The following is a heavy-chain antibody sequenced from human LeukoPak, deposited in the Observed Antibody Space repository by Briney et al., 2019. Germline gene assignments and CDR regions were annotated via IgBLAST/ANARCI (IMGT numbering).Heavy chain of an antibody. V-gene: IGHV3-23*01. CDR1: GFTFSSYA. D-gene: IGHD3-10*01. Sequence: GGSLRLSCAASGFTFSSYAMSWVRQAPGKGLEWVSAISGSGGSTYYADSVKGRFTISRDNSKNTLYLQMNSLRDEDTPVYYCAKDDRVRITMVRGVIGREYYFDYWGQGTLVTVSS. J-gene: IGHJ4*02. CDR3: AKDDRVRITMVRGVIGREYYFDY. CDR2: ISGSGGST.